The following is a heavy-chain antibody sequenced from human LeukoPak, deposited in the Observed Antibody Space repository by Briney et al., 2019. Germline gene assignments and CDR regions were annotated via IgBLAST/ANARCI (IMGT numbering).Heavy chain of an antibody. J-gene: IGHJ5*02. CDR1: GFTFSSYG. Sequence: GGSLRLSCAASGFTFSSYGMHWVRQAPGKGLEWVAVIWYDGSNKYYADSVKGRFTISRDNSKNTLYLQMNSLRAKDTAVYYCARDGIVSGTGTTGDWFDPWGQGTLVTVSS. CDR3: ARDGIVSGTGTTGDWFDP. D-gene: IGHD1-1*01. V-gene: IGHV3-33*01. CDR2: IWYDGSNK.